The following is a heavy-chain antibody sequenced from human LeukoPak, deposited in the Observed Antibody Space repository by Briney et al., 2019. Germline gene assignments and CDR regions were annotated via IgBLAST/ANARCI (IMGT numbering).Heavy chain of an antibody. J-gene: IGHJ5*02. CDR3: VRGGAQQLET. D-gene: IGHD6-13*01. CDR1: GGSFSGDY. CDR2: TNDRGST. Sequence: SETLSLTCAVYGGSFSGDYWSWIRQNPGKGLEWIGETNDRGSTTYNPSLKSRVTMTIDTSKKQASLRLSSMTVADTAVYYCVRGGAQQLETWGQRTVVTVSS. V-gene: IGHV4-34*01.